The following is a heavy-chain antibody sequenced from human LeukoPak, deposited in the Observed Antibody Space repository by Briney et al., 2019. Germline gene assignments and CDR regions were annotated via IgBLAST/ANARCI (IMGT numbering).Heavy chain of an antibody. D-gene: IGHD6-19*01. CDR1: GFTFSKYW. Sequence: GGSQRLLCAASGFTFSKYWVLWVRQAPGKGLESVSRINTDGTVTTYADSVKGRFTVSRDNADNTMFLQMNSVRDEDTAVYYCATKQWLAPPPCSWGHVTPVTVSS. V-gene: IGHV3-74*01. CDR2: INTDGTVT. CDR3: ATKQWLAPPPCS. J-gene: IGHJ5*01.